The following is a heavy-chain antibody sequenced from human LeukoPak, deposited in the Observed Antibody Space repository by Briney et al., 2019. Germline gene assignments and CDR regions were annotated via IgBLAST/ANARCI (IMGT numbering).Heavy chain of an antibody. CDR1: GGSISSYY. CDR2: IYYSGRT. Sequence: PSETLSLTCTVSGGSISSYYWSWIRQPPGKGLEWIGYIYYSGRTNYNPSLKSRVTISVDTSKNQFSLKLSSVTTADTAVYYCAGYYYGSGTTIDIWGQGTMVTVSS. CDR3: AGYYYGSGTTIDI. V-gene: IGHV4-59*08. J-gene: IGHJ3*02. D-gene: IGHD3-10*01.